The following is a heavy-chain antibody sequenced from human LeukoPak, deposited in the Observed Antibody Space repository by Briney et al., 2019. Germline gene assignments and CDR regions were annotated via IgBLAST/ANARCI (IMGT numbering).Heavy chain of an antibody. CDR2: INHSGST. CDR1: GGSFSGYY. V-gene: IGHV4-34*01. CDR3: ARGWSPTDIGVMYYFDY. D-gene: IGHD3-3*01. J-gene: IGHJ4*02. Sequence: SETLSLTCAVYGGSFSGYYWSWIRQPPGKGLEWIGEINHSGSTNYNPSLKSRVTISVDTSKNQFSLKLSSVTAADTAVYYCARGWSPTDIGVMYYFDYWGQGTLVTVSS.